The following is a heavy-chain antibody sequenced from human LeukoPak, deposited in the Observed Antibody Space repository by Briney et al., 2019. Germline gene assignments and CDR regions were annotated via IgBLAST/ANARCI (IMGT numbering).Heavy chain of an antibody. CDR2: ISSSSSTI. CDR1: GFTFSSYS. V-gene: IGHV3-48*01. Sequence: PGGSLRLSCAASGFTFSSYSMNWVRQAPGKGLEWVSYISSSSSTIYYADSVKGRFTISRDNAKNSLYLQMNSLRGEDTAVYYCARDGPRDYYDSSGYYPLGDYWGQGTLVTVSS. CDR3: ARDGPRDYYDSSGYYPLGDY. D-gene: IGHD3-22*01. J-gene: IGHJ4*02.